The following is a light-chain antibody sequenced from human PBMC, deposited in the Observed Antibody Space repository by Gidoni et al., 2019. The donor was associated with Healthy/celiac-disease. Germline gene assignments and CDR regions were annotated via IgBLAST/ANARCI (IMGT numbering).Light chain of an antibody. J-gene: IGKJ4*01. CDR1: QSVSSSY. CDR2: GAS. Sequence: IVVSQSPGTLSLSPGERATLPCRASQSVSSSYLAWYQQKPGQAPRLLIYGASSRATGIPERFSGSGSGTNLTLTISRLEPEDFAVYYCQQYGSSPLTFGGGTKVEIK. V-gene: IGKV3-20*01. CDR3: QQYGSSPLT.